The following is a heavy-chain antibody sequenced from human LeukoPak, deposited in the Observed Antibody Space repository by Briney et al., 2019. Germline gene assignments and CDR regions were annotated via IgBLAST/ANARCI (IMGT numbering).Heavy chain of an antibody. CDR3: ARLPALWNFDY. D-gene: IGHD3-10*01. V-gene: IGHV3-53*01. CDR2: IYSGGST. CDR1: GFTVSSNY. J-gene: IGHJ4*02. Sequence: TGGSLRLPWAASGFTVSSNYMSWVRQAPGKGLEWVSVIYSGGSTYYADSVKGRFTISRDNSKNTLYLQMNSLRAEDTAVYYCARLPALWNFDYWGQGTLVTVSS.